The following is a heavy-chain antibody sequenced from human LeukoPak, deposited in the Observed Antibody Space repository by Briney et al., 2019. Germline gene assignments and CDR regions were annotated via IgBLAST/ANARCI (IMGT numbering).Heavy chain of an antibody. CDR2: IYQTGST. D-gene: IGHD3-10*01. CDR3: ARDLSITMIRGVTFDY. CDR1: GGSISSNKW. V-gene: IGHV4-4*02. Sequence: NPSETLSLTCAVSGGSISSNKWWSWVRQPPGKGLEWLGNIYQTGSTYYNPSLTSRVTISIDTSKNQFSLKLSSVTAADTAVYYCARDLSITMIRGVTFDYWGQGALVTVSS. J-gene: IGHJ4*02.